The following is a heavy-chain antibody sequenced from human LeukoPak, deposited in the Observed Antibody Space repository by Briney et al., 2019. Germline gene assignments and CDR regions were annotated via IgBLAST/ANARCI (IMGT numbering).Heavy chain of an antibody. D-gene: IGHD6-19*01. CDR2: IYSGGST. V-gene: IGHV3-53*01. J-gene: IGHJ6*03. CDR3: ARNRVAVTGQRFYMDV. Sequence: GGSLRLSCAASGFTVSSNYMSWVRQAPGKGLEWVSHIYSGGSTYYGDSVKGRFSISRDESKNTLYLRMNSLRAEDTAVYYCARNRVAVTGQRFYMDVWGKGATVTVSS. CDR1: GFTVSSNY.